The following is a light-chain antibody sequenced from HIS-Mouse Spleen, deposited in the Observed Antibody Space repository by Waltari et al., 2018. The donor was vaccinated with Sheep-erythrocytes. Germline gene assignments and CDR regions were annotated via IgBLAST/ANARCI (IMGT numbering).Light chain of an antibody. Sequence: QSALTQPASVSGSPGQSITISCTGTSSDVGGYNYFSWYQQHPGKAPKLMVYDVSNRPSGVSTRFSGCKSGNTASLTISGLQAEDEADYYCSSYTSSSTLEVFGGGTKLTVL. CDR3: SSYTSSSTLEV. CDR1: SSDVGGYNY. CDR2: DVS. J-gene: IGLJ3*02. V-gene: IGLV2-14*03.